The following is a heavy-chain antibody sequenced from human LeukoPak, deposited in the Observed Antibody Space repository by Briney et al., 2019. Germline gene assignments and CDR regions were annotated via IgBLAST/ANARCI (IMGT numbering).Heavy chain of an antibody. CDR3: ARHKAAAASPSFDY. D-gene: IGHD6-13*01. Sequence: GGSLRLSCAASGSTFSSYAMSWVRQAPGKGLEWVSAISGSGGSTYYADSVKGRFTISRDNSKNTLYLQMNSLRAEDTAVYYCARHKAAAASPSFDYWGQGTLVTVSS. V-gene: IGHV3-23*01. CDR1: GSTFSSYA. CDR2: ISGSGGST. J-gene: IGHJ4*02.